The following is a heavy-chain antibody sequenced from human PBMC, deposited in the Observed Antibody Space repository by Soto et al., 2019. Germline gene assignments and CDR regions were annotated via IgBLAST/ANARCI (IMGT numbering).Heavy chain of an antibody. J-gene: IGHJ6*01. CDR3: ASDTCSNWHRSYYG. CDR2: ISSGSGTI. Sequence: LRLDSAASAFTLSLYSLKLVRQAPGKGLEWISYISSGSGTIYYADSVKGRFTISRDNAKNSLYLQMNSLRDEDTAVYYCASDTCSNWHRSYYG. D-gene: IGHD7-27*01. CDR1: AFTLSLYS. V-gene: IGHV3-48*02.